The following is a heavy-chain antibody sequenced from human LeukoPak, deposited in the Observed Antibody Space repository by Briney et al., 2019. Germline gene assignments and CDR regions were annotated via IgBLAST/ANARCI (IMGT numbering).Heavy chain of an antibody. V-gene: IGHV4-61*02. CDR3: ASQLYYDSSGYYPTWFDY. CDR2: IYTSGST. D-gene: IGHD3-22*01. CDR1: GGSISSGSYY. J-gene: IGHJ4*02. Sequence: SQTLSLTCTVSGGSISSGSYYWSWIRQPAGKGLEWIGRIYTSGSTNYNPSLKSRVTISVDTSKNQFSLKLSSVTAADTAVYYCASQLYYDSSGYYPTWFDYWGQGTWSPSPQ.